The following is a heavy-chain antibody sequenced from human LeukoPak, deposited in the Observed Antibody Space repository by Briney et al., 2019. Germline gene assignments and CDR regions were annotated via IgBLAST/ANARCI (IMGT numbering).Heavy chain of an antibody. V-gene: IGHV4-4*02. CDR2: IYHSGST. J-gene: IGHJ5*02. Sequence: PSETLPLTCAVSGGSISSSNWWSWVRQPPGKGLEWIGEIYHSGSTNYNPSLKSRVTISVDTSKNQFSLKLSSVTAADTAIYYCARAVIVVAAATQRNWFDPWGQGTLVTVSS. CDR3: ARAVIVVAAATQRNWFDP. D-gene: IGHD2-15*01. CDR1: GGSISSSNW.